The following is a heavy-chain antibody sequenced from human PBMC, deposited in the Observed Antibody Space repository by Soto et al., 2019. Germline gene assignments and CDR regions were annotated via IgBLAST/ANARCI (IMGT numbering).Heavy chain of an antibody. CDR1: GYIFTNYY. Sequence: ASVKVSCKASGYIFTNYYIHWVRQAPGQGLEWMAIINPLPTSGSTNYAQEFQGRVTVTRDTSTSTVYMELNILRSDDTAIYYCARDLAAAAYWGQGTLVTVSS. J-gene: IGHJ4*02. V-gene: IGHV1-46*01. CDR3: ARDLAAAAY. D-gene: IGHD6-13*01. CDR2: INPLPTSGST.